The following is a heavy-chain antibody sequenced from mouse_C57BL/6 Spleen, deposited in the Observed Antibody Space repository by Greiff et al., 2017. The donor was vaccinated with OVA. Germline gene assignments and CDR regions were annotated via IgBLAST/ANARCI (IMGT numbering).Heavy chain of an antibody. Sequence: VQLQQSGAELVRPGASVKLSCTASGFNIKDYYMHWVKQRPEQGLEWIGRIDPEDGDTEYAPKFQGKVTMTADTSSNTAYMQLSSLTSEDTAVNYCTYPLYSNYEGGYFDVWGTGTTVTVSS. J-gene: IGHJ1*03. CDR2: IDPEDGDT. CDR1: GFNIKDYY. V-gene: IGHV14-1*01. D-gene: IGHD2-5*01. CDR3: TYPLYSNYEGGYFDV.